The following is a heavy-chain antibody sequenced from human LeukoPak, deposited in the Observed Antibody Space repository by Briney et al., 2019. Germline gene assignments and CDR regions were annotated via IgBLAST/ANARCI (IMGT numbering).Heavy chain of an antibody. V-gene: IGHV3-21*01. Sequence: PGGSLRLSCAASGFTFSSYSMNWVRQAPGKGLEWVSSISSSSSYIYYADSVKGRFTISRDNAKNSLYLQMNSLRAEDTVVYYCARLAAAGQDYWGQGTLVTVSS. CDR3: ARLAAAGQDY. J-gene: IGHJ4*02. CDR1: GFTFSSYS. CDR2: ISSSSSYI. D-gene: IGHD6-13*01.